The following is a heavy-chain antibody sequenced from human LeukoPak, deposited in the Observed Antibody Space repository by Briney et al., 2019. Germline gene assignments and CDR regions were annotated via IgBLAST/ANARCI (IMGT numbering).Heavy chain of an antibody. CDR3: ARAEGELRAFDI. J-gene: IGHJ3*02. D-gene: IGHD1-26*01. V-gene: IGHV1-69*05. Sequence: GASVKVSCKASGGTFSSYAISWVRQAPGQGREWMGGIIPIFGTANYAQKFQGRVTITTDESTSTAYMELSSLRSEDTAVYYCARAEGELRAFDIWGQGTMVTVSS. CDR1: GGTFSSYA. CDR2: IIPIFGTA.